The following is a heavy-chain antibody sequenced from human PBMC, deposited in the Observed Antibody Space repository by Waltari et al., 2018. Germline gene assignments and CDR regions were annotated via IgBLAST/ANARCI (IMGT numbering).Heavy chain of an antibody. D-gene: IGHD3-16*01. J-gene: IGHJ4*02. CDR1: GFTFSSYS. CDR3: ARAPGGRWLQWVGYYFDY. CDR2: ISSSSSTI. V-gene: IGHV3-48*04. Sequence: EVQLVESGGGLVQPGGSLRLSCAASGFTFSSYSMNWVRQAPGKGLEWVSYISSSSSTIYYADSVKGRFTISRDNAKNSLYLQMNSLRAEDTAVYYCARAPGGRWLQWVGYYFDYWGQGTLVTVSS.